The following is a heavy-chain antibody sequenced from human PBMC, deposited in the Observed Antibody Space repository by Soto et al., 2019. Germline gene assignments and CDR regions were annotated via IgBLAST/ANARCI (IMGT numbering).Heavy chain of an antibody. CDR3: VRDSHGDY. V-gene: IGHV3-74*01. Sequence: EVQLVESGGGLVQPGGSLRLSCAGSGFTFSNYWMHWVRQAPGKGLEWVSRIDHDGPTDYADSVRGPITLSRDNAQNTPYLQMKSLSPEDTAGDYWVRDSHGDYWGQGTLVTVSS. CDR2: IDHDGPT. J-gene: IGHJ4*02. CDR1: GFTFSNYW.